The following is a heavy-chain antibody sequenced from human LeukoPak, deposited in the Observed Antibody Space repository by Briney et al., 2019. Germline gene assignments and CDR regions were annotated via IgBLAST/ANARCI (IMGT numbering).Heavy chain of an antibody. D-gene: IGHD3-22*01. Sequence: PGGSLRLSCAASGFTFSSYSMNWVRQAPGKGLEWVSYISSSSSNIYYADSVKGRFTISRDNAKNSLCLQMNSLRDEDTAVYYWGKGPCSYDSSGYYYKYYWGQGTLVTVSS. CDR2: ISSSSSNI. J-gene: IGHJ4*02. CDR3: GKGPCSYDSSGYYYKYY. V-gene: IGHV3-48*02. CDR1: GFTFSSYS.